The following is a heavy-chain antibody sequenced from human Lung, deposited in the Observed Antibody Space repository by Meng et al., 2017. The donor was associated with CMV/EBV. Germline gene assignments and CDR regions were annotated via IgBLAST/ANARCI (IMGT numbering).Heavy chain of an antibody. J-gene: IGHJ6*02. CDR2: IHHSGRT. V-gene: IGHV4-4*02. D-gene: IGHD2-2*01. Sequence: SETLSLXXAVSGGFISSSSWWSWVRQPPGKGLEWIGEIHHSGRTKYNPSLKSRVIISVDKSKNQFTLNLSPVTAADTAVYFCAREYCSATSCYLVASGGMDVWGQGXTVTVSS. CDR3: AREYCSATSCYLVASGGMDV. CDR1: GGFISSSSW.